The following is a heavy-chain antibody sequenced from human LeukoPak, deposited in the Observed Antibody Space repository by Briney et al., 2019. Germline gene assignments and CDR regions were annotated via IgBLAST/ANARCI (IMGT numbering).Heavy chain of an antibody. CDR3: AKGPPGSSWYIAAPWYYYYMDV. CDR2: IRYDGSNK. V-gene: IGHV3-30*02. D-gene: IGHD6-13*01. J-gene: IGHJ6*03. Sequence: GGSLRLSCAASGFTFSSYGMHWVRQAPGKGLEWVAFIRYDGSNKYYADSVKGRFTISRDNSKNTLYLQMNSLRAEDTAVYYCAKGPPGSSWYIAAPWYYYYMDVWGKGTTVTISS. CDR1: GFTFSSYG.